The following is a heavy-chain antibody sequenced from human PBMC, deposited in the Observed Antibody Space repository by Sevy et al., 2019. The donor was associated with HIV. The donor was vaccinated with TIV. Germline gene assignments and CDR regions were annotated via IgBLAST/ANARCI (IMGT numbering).Heavy chain of an antibody. Sequence: SETLSLTCIVSGASITTNYWSWIRQPAGKGLELIGRIYNRGNTDYNTNYSPSLESRVSMSIDTSKNQFSLNLSSVTVADTAVYYCARAVFSTSGTYYFDYWGQGTLVTVSS. CDR2: IYNRGNT. D-gene: IGHD5-12*01. CDR3: ARAVFSTSGTYYFDY. V-gene: IGHV4-4*07. J-gene: IGHJ4*02. CDR1: GASITTNY.